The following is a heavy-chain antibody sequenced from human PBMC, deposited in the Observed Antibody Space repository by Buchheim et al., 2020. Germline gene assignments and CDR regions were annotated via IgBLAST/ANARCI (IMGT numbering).Heavy chain of an antibody. CDR3: ARDLSSWYLFDS. V-gene: IGHV3-74*01. J-gene: IGHJ5*01. CDR1: GFTFSSYW. CDR2: ISSDGSTT. D-gene: IGHD6-13*01. Sequence: EVQLVESGGGLVQPGGSLRLSCAASGFTFSSYWMHWVRQGPGKGLVWVARISSDGSTTTYADSGKGRFTISRDNAKNTMDLQMNSLRGEDTAVYYCARDLSSWYLFDSWGQGIL.